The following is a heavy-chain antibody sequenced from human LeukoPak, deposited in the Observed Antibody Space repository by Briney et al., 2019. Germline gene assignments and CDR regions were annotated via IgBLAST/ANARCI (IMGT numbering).Heavy chain of an antibody. Sequence: PGGSLRLSCAASGFTFSSYSMNWVRQAPGKGLEWFSSISSSSSYIYYADSVKGRFTISRDNAKNSLYLQMNSLRAEDTAVYYCARDLIREMATPFDAFDIWGQGTMVTVSS. CDR3: ARDLIREMATPFDAFDI. D-gene: IGHD5-24*01. J-gene: IGHJ3*02. V-gene: IGHV3-21*01. CDR2: ISSSSSYI. CDR1: GFTFSSYS.